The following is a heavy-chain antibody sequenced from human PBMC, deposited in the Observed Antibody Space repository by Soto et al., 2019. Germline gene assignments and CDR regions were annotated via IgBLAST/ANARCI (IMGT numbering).Heavy chain of an antibody. V-gene: IGHV3-21*01. Sequence: EVQLVESGGGLVKPGGSLRLSCAASGFTFTSYTFNWVRQAPGKGLEWVSCISTTSAYIYYADSVKGRFTFSRDNTKNSLYLQMNSLRVEDTAVYYCARKGYGEYGGMDVWGQGTMVTVSS. CDR2: ISTTSAYI. J-gene: IGHJ6*02. D-gene: IGHD4-17*01. CDR3: ARKGYGEYGGMDV. CDR1: GFTFTSYT.